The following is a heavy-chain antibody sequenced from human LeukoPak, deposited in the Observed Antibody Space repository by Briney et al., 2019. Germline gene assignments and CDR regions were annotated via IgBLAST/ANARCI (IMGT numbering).Heavy chain of an antibody. J-gene: IGHJ4*02. CDR1: GFTFANYA. CDR2: ISGSGGST. V-gene: IGHV3-23*01. Sequence: GGSLRLSCAASGFTFANYAMSWVRQAPGEGLEWVSAISGSGGSTYYADSVKGRFTISRDNSKNTLYLQMNSLRAEDTAVYYCAKDYGDYLFDYWGQGTLVTVSS. D-gene: IGHD4-17*01. CDR3: AKDYGDYLFDY.